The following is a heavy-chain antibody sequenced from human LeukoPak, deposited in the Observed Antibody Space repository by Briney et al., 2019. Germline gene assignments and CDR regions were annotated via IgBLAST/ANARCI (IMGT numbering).Heavy chain of an antibody. CDR2: INPNSGGT. CDR3: ARADRLHGGPYLIGP. CDR1: GYSFTNYY. J-gene: IGHJ5*02. V-gene: IGHV1-2*02. Sequence: ASVKVSCKTSGYSFTNYYMHWVRQAPGQGLEWMGWINPNSGGTSSAQRFQGRVTMTRDTSITTVYMEVSWLTSDDTAIYYCARADRLHGGPYLIGPWGQGTLVTVSS. D-gene: IGHD2-21*01.